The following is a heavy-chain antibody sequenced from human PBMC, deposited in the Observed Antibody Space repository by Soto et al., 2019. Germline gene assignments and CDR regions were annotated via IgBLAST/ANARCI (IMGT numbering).Heavy chain of an antibody. CDR2: INHSGST. D-gene: IGHD3-10*01. Sequence: QVQLQQWGAGLLKPSETLSLTCAVYGGSFSGYYWSWIRQPPGKGLEWIGEINHSGSTNYNPSLKSRVTIAVDTAKNKFSLKLSSVTAADTAVYYCARGSGPKGCGELSRGRRWFDPWGQGTLVTVSS. CDR3: ARGSGPKGCGELSRGRRWFDP. CDR1: GGSFSGYY. V-gene: IGHV4-34*01. J-gene: IGHJ5*02.